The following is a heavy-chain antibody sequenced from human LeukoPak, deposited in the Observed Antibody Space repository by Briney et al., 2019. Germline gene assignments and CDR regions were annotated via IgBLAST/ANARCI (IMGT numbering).Heavy chain of an antibody. V-gene: IGHV4-31*03. J-gene: IGHJ6*02. D-gene: IGHD2/OR15-2a*01. CDR3: ARPGVFPDV. Sequence: SQTLSLTCTVSGGSISSGSYYWSWIRQHPGEGLEWIGHIYYSGSTYYNPSLKNRVIISVDTSKNQFSLKLSSVTAADTAVYYCARPGVFPDVWGQGTTVTVSS. CDR1: GGSISSGSYY. CDR2: IYYSGST.